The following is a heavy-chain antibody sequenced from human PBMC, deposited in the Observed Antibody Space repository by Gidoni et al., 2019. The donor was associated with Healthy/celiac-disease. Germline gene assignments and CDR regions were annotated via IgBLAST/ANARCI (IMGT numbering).Heavy chain of an antibody. V-gene: IGHV3-33*01. Sequence: QVQLVESGGGVVQPGRSLRLSCAASGFTFSSYGMHWVRQAPGKGLELVAVIWYDGSNKYYADSVKGRFTISRDNSKNTLYLQMNSLRAEDTAVYYCARDLRGGWFDPWGQGTLVTVSS. CDR2: IWYDGSNK. J-gene: IGHJ5*02. CDR1: GFTFSSYG. D-gene: IGHD3-10*01. CDR3: ARDLRGGWFDP.